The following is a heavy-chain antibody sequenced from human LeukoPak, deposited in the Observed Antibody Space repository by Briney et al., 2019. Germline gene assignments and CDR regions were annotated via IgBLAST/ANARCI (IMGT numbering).Heavy chain of an antibody. D-gene: IGHD5-24*01. CDR1: GGSLSSYN. V-gene: IGHV4-59*01. CDR3: ARYKRRGGYTDY. Sequence: SETLSLTCTVSGGSLSSYNWSWIWQPPGQGLERMGYIYYSGSTNYNPALKSRVTISVDTSKNQFSLKLSSVAAADTAVYYCARYKRRGGYTDYWGQGTLVTVSS. CDR2: IYYSGST. J-gene: IGHJ4*02.